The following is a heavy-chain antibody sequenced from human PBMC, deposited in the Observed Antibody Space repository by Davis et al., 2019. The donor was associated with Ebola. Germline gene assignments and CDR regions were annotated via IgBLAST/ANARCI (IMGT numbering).Heavy chain of an antibody. J-gene: IGHJ4*02. CDR1: GFTFSSYW. V-gene: IGHV3-21*01. CDR3: ARRVVVTAAFDY. CDR2: ISSSSSYI. Sequence: PGGSLRLSCAASGFTFSSYWMHWVRQAPGKGLEWVSSISSSSSYIYYADSVKGRFTISRDNAKNSLYLQMNSLRAEDTAVYYCARRVVVTAAFDYWGQGTLVTVSS. D-gene: IGHD2-21*02.